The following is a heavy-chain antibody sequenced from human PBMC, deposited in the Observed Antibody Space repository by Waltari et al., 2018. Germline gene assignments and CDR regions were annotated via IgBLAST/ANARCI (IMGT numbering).Heavy chain of an antibody. CDR1: GYTFTHYG. V-gene: IGHV1-18*01. CDR2: ISPCNGET. CDR3: ARADRPTGLFDY. Sequence: QAQLVQSGGEVKKPGASVKVSCKTSGYTFTHYGISWVRQASGQGLEWMGYISPCNGETNYGQKFQGRVSMTTETSTTTAYMEMRSLESDDTAVYYCARADRPTGLFDYWGQGTLVTVSS. J-gene: IGHJ4*02.